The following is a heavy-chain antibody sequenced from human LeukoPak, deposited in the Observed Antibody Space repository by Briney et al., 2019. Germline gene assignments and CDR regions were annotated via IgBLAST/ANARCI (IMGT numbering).Heavy chain of an antibody. CDR2: INTNTGNP. Sequence: ASVKVSCKASGYTFTSYAMNWVRQAPGQGLEWMGWINTNTGNPTYAQGFTGRFVFSLDTSVSTAYLQISSLKAEDTAVYYCARVLLYDYVWGSYREPIYYYYMDVWGKGTTVTVSS. D-gene: IGHD3-16*02. J-gene: IGHJ6*03. CDR1: GYTFTSYA. CDR3: ARVLLYDYVWGSYREPIYYYYMDV. V-gene: IGHV7-4-1*02.